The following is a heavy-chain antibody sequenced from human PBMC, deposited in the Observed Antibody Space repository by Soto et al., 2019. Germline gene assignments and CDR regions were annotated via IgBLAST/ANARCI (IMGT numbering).Heavy chain of an antibody. J-gene: IGHJ5*02. V-gene: IGHV3-21*01. CDR3: ARAKYYYDSHTGGWFDP. CDR1: GFTFSSYS. CDR2: ISSSSSYI. Sequence: EVQLVESGGGLVKPGGSLRLSCAASGFTFSSYSMNWVRQAPGKGLEWVSSISSSSSYIYYADSVKGRFTISRDNSKNSLYRQMNSLRAEETAVYYCARAKYYYDSHTGGWFDPWGQGTLVTVSS. D-gene: IGHD3-22*01.